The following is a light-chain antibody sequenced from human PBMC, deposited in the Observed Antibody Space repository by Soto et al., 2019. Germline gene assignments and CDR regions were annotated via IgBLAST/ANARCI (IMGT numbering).Light chain of an antibody. CDR1: QSLVHSDGNTY. CDR3: MQGTHWPIT. V-gene: IGKV2-30*02. J-gene: IGKJ5*01. CDR2: KVS. Sequence: LVLTQSPLSLPVTLGQPAAIACRSSQSLVHSDGNTYLNWLQQRPGQSPRRLIYKVSNRDSGVPDRFSGSGSGTDFALKISRVEAEDVGVYYCMQGTHWPITFGQGTRLEIK.